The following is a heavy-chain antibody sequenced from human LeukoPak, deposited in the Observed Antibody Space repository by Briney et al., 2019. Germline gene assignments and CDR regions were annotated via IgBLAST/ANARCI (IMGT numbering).Heavy chain of an antibody. Sequence: SETLSLTCTVSGGSISSGSYYWSWIRQPAGKGLEWIGRIYTSGSTNYNPSLKSRVTISVDKSTNQFSLKLNSVTAADTAVYYCARDRRSEGGVRASFDYWGQGTLVTVSS. CDR2: IYTSGST. CDR3: ARDRRSEGGVRASFDY. V-gene: IGHV4-61*02. CDR1: GGSISSGSYY. D-gene: IGHD3-10*01. J-gene: IGHJ4*02.